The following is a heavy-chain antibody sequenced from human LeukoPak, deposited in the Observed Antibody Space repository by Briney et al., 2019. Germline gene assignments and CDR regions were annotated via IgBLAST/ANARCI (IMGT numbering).Heavy chain of an antibody. D-gene: IGHD2-8*01. V-gene: IGHV3-74*01. CDR3: ARVLMGLGMDV. Sequence: GGSLRLSCAASGFTFSSYWMHWVRQAPGKGLVWVSRINSDGSSTSYADSVKGRFTISRDNAKNSLYLQMNSLRAEDTAVYYCARVLMGLGMDVWGQGTTVTVSS. J-gene: IGHJ6*02. CDR1: GFTFSSYW. CDR2: INSDGSST.